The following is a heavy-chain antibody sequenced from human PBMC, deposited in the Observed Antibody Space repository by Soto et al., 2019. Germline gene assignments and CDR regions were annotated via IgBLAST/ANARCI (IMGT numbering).Heavy chain of an antibody. CDR2: IYYSGST. V-gene: IGHV4-59*08. D-gene: IGHD3-9*01. J-gene: IGHJ6*02. CDR1: GGSISSYY. Sequence: PSEPLSLTCTVSGGSISSYYWSWIRQPPGKGLEWIGYIYYSGSTNYNPSLKSRVTTSVDTSKNQFSLKLSSVTAADTAVYYCARGGRGYYDILTGYYGMDVWGQGTTVTVSS. CDR3: ARGGRGYYDILTGYYGMDV.